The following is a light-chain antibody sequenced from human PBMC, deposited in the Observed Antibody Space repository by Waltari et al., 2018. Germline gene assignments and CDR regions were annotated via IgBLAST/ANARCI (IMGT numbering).Light chain of an antibody. CDR2: IEVSGKF. J-gene: IGLJ3*02. CDR3: ETWDSDTWV. Sequence: QPVLTQSSSASASLGSSVKLTCTLSGGHRNYIIAWHQQQPGKDPRYLMKIEVSGKFKKGRGVPDRFSGSSSGADRHRTISSLHSEDEADYFCETWDSDTWVFGGGTTVTV. CDR1: GGHRNYI. V-gene: IGLV4-60*03.